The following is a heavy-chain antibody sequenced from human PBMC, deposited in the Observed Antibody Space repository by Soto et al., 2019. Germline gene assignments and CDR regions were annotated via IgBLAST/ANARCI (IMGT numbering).Heavy chain of an antibody. D-gene: IGHD5-18*01. CDR2: IIPIFGTA. V-gene: IGHV1-69*13. CDR3: ARDLGYSQEVGWFDP. Sequence: ASVKVSCKASGGTFSSYAISWVRQAPGQGLEWMGGIIPIFGTANYAQKFQGRVTITADESTSTAYMELSSLRSEDTAVYYCARDLGYSQEVGWFDPWGQGTLVTVSS. CDR1: GGTFSSYA. J-gene: IGHJ5*02.